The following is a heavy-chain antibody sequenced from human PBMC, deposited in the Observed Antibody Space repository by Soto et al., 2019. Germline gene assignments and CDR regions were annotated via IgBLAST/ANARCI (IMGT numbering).Heavy chain of an antibody. D-gene: IGHD6-13*01. Sequence: GESLKISCKGSGYSFTSYWIGWVRQMPGKGLEWMGIIYPGDSDTRYSPSFQGQVTISADKSISTAYLQWSSLRASDTAMYYCARHNGAYSSSWFHGMDVWGQGTTVTVSS. CDR2: IYPGDSDT. CDR1: GYSFTSYW. J-gene: IGHJ6*02. CDR3: ARHNGAYSSSWFHGMDV. V-gene: IGHV5-51*01.